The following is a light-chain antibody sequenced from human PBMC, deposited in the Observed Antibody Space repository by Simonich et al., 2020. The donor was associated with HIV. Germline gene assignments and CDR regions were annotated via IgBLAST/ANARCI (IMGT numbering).Light chain of an antibody. CDR2: DVS. CDR3: SSYTSSDTGV. V-gene: IGLV2-14*03. Sequence: QSALTQPASVSGSPGQSITISCTGTSRDVGGYAYVSWYQQPPGNAPKLLIYDVSNRPSGVSNRFSGSKSGNTASLTISWLQAEDEADYYCSSYTSSDTGVFGGGTKLTVL. J-gene: IGLJ2*01. CDR1: SRDVGGYAY.